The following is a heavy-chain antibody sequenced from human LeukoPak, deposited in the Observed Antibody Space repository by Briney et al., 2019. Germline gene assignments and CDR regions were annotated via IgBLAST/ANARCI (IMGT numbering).Heavy chain of an antibody. CDR1: GFTFSTYA. J-gene: IGHJ4*02. Sequence: GGSLRLSCAASGFTFSTYALSWVRQAPGEGLEWVSGISDNGGGTYYADSLKGRFTISRDNSKNMLYLQMNSLRAEDTAVYYCAKESGALGAPLYDYWGRGILVTASS. D-gene: IGHD4/OR15-4a*01. V-gene: IGHV3-23*01. CDR2: ISDNGGGT. CDR3: AKESGALGAPLYDY.